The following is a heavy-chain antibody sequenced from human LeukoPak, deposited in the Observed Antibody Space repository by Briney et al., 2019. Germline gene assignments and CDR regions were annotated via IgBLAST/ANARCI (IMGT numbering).Heavy chain of an antibody. J-gene: IGHJ6*02. D-gene: IGHD3-10*01. Sequence: ASVKVSCKASGYTFTSYGISWVRQAPGQGLEWMGWISAYNGNTNYAQKLQGRVTMTTDTSTSTAYMELRSLRSDDTAVYYCARRSGEIRDYYYYYGMDVWGQGTTVTVSS. CDR2: ISAYNGNT. V-gene: IGHV1-18*01. CDR3: ARRSGEIRDYYYYYGMDV. CDR1: GYTFTSYG.